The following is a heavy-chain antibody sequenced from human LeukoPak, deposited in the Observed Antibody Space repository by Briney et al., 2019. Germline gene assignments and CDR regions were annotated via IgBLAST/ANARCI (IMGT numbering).Heavy chain of an antibody. CDR3: ARGSLSGRAFDL. CDR2: IYTGGTT. CDR1: EFTVISNY. J-gene: IGHJ3*01. V-gene: IGHV3-53*01. Sequence: PGGSLRLSCAASEFTVISNYMSWVRQAPGKGLEWVSIIYTGGTTSYADSVKGRFTVSRDDFKNTLSLQMNSLRAEDTAVYYCARGSLSGRAFDLWGQGTMVTVSS.